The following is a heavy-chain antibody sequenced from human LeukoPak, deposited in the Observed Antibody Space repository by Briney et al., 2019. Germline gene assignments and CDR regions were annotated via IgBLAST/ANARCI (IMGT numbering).Heavy chain of an antibody. J-gene: IGHJ4*02. CDR3: ARERSGSYYGY. Sequence: GASVKVSCKASGYTFTSYDIHWVRQATGQGLEWMGWMNPNSGGTNYAQKFQGRVTMTRDTSISTAYMELSRLRSDDTAVYYCARERSGSYYGYWGQGTLVTVSS. CDR1: GYTFTSYD. V-gene: IGHV1-2*02. D-gene: IGHD3-10*01. CDR2: MNPNSGGT.